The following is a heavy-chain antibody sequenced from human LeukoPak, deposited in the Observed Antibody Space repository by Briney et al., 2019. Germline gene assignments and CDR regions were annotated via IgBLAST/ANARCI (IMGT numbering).Heavy chain of an antibody. CDR2: IYYSRST. Sequence: SETLSLTCSVSGGSISSSSYYWGWIRQPPGKGLEWIGSIYYSRSTYYNPSLKSRVTISVDTSKNQFSLKLSSVTAADTAVYYCGRTGVIPAAHFDYWGQGTPVTVTA. CDR3: GRTGVIPAAHFDY. J-gene: IGHJ4*02. V-gene: IGHV4-39*01. CDR1: GGSISSSSYY. D-gene: IGHD2-2*01.